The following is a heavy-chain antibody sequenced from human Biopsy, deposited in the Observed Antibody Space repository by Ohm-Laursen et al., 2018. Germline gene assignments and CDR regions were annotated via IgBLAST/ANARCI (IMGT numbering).Heavy chain of an antibody. CDR1: GYKFTSYG. J-gene: IGHJ5*02. Sequence: GASVKVSCRASGYKFTSYGMSWVRQAPGQGFEWMGRISGYNGNTNYAQKLQGRVTMTADTSTSTAYMELRSLRSDDTALYYCARDRTPYYDFWSGKSFDNWFDPWGQGTLVTVSS. CDR3: ARDRTPYYDFWSGKSFDNWFDP. V-gene: IGHV1-18*01. CDR2: ISGYNGNT. D-gene: IGHD3-3*01.